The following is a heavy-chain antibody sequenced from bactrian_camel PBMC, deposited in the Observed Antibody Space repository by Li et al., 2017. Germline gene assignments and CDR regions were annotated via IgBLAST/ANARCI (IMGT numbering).Heavy chain of an antibody. CDR1: GFTFSHYA. J-gene: IGHJ4*01. CDR3: AAGQIGYALGTGGTRCSRDY. CDR2: INASGRST. D-gene: IGHD3*01. V-gene: IGHV3S31*01. Sequence: VQLVESGGGLVQPGGSLRLSCAASGFTFSHYAMSWVRQAPGKRPEWLSSINASGRSTYYADSVKGRFTISRDNAENTLYLQMNSLKPEDTAMYYCAAGQIGYALGTGGTRCSRDYWGQGTQVTVS.